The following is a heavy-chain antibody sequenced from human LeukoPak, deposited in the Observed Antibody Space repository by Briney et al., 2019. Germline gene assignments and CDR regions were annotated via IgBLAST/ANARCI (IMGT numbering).Heavy chain of an antibody. CDR3: ATFDHYPY. CDR1: GFTFSSYA. Sequence: PGGSLRLSCAASGFTFSSYAMSWVRQAPGKGLEWIGSIYYSGSTYYNPSLKSRVTISVDTSKNQFSLKLSSVTAADTAVYYCATFDHYPYWGQGILVTVSS. V-gene: IGHV4-38-2*01. D-gene: IGHD3-9*01. J-gene: IGHJ4*02. CDR2: IYYSGST.